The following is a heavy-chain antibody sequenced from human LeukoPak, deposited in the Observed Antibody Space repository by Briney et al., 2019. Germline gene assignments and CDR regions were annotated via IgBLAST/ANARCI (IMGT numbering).Heavy chain of an antibody. CDR3: ASVALGAFDS. CDR1: GASISSYY. J-gene: IGHJ3*01. V-gene: IGHV4-4*07. D-gene: IGHD3-10*01. CDR2: IHTSGST. Sequence: PETLSLTCRVYGASISSYYWSWIRQPAGKGLEWIGRIHTSGSTNYNPSLKSRVTMSVDMTQNQFSLKLSSVTAADSGVYYCASVALGAFDSWGQGTMVTVSS.